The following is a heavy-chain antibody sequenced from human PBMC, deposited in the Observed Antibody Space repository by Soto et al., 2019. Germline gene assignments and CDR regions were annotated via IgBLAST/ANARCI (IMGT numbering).Heavy chain of an antibody. D-gene: IGHD6-6*01. CDR3: AKDLARQLAYWLDP. J-gene: IGHJ5*02. CDR2: INAHSGGT. Sequence: QVQLVQSGAAVKKPGASVKVSCKASGFSFTGYYIHWLRQAPGQGLEWMGWINAHSGGTEYAQKFQGRVTLTRDTSIATAYRTLTSLTSDDKALYDCAKDLARQLAYWLDPWGQGTQVTVSS. V-gene: IGHV1-2*02. CDR1: GFSFTGYY.